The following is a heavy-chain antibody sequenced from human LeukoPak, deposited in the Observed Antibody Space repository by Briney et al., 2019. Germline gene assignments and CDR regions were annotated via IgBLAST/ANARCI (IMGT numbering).Heavy chain of an antibody. CDR1: GYTFTGYY. Sequence: GASVKVSSKASGYTFTGYYMHWVRQAPGQGLEWMGWINPTSGGTNYAQKFQGRVTMTRDTPISTAYMELSRLRADDTAVYYGARTVGYSSVWYYFDYWGQGTLVTVCS. V-gene: IGHV1-2*02. D-gene: IGHD6-19*01. CDR2: INPTSGGT. CDR3: ARTVGYSSVWYYFDY. J-gene: IGHJ4*02.